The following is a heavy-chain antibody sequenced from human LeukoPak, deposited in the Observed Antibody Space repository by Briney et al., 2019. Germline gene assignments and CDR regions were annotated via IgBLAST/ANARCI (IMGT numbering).Heavy chain of an antibody. V-gene: IGHV3-48*03. CDR2: ISSSGSTI. CDR3: AREASGYSYGLDAFDV. CDR1: GFTFSSYE. Sequence: GGSLRLSCAASGFTFSSYEMNWVRQALGKGLEWVSYISSSGSTIYYADSVKGRFTISRDNAKNSLYLQMNSLRAEDTAVYYCAREASGYSYGLDAFDVWGQGTMVTVSS. J-gene: IGHJ3*01. D-gene: IGHD5-18*01.